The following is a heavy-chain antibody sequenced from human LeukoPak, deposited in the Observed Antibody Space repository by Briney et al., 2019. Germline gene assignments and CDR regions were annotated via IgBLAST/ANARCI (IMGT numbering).Heavy chain of an antibody. V-gene: IGHV4-59*08. CDR3: WGPTFHV. J-gene: IGHJ3*01. CDR1: GVSISNYY. Sequence: PSETLTLTCTVSGVSISNYYWSWLRQPPGKGLEWVGYIYCSGSTKYYLSLKRRVTILVETSQNQLSLKLSSVTAADTAGDYCWGPTFHV. D-gene: IGHD4-11*01. CDR2: IYCSGST.